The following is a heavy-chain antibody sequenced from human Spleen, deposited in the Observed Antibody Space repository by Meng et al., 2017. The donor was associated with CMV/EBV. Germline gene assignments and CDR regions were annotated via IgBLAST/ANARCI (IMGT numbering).Heavy chain of an antibody. J-gene: IGHJ4*02. Sequence: GESLKISCAASGFTFSQYWMSWARQSPGKGLEWLANIDQDGSGKYYLDSVKGRFTISRDNTKNSLYLQLSSLRVEDTAVYYCAPTVRLDYWGQGTLVTVSS. V-gene: IGHV3-7*01. CDR3: APTVRLDY. D-gene: IGHD4-11*01. CDR2: IDQDGSGK. CDR1: GFTFSQYW.